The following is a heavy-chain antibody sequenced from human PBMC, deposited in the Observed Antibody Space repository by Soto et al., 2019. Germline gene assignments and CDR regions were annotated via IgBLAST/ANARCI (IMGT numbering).Heavy chain of an antibody. Sequence: PGESLKISCKGSGYSFTSYWIGWVRQMPGKGLEWMGIIYPGDSDTRYSPSFQGQVTISADKSISTAYLQWSSLKASDTAMYYCARPVCSGGSCYPYYFDYWGQGTLVTVSS. CDR3: ARPVCSGGSCYPYYFDY. J-gene: IGHJ4*02. CDR1: GYSFTSYW. CDR2: IYPGDSDT. V-gene: IGHV5-51*01. D-gene: IGHD2-15*01.